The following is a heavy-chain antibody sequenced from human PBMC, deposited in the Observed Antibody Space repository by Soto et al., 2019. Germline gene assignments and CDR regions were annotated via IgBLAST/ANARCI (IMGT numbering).Heavy chain of an antibody. CDR2: IYYSGST. CDR1: GGSISSGGYY. D-gene: IGHD5-12*01. CDR3: AREEGGGYDHRWFDP. V-gene: IGHV4-31*03. Sequence: QVQLQESGPGLVKPSQTLSLTCTVSGGSISSGGYYWSWIRQHPGKGLEWIGYIYYSGSTYYNPPLKTRVTMSVDTSKNQFSLKLSSVTAADTAVYYCAREEGGGYDHRWFDPWGQGTLVTVSS. J-gene: IGHJ5*02.